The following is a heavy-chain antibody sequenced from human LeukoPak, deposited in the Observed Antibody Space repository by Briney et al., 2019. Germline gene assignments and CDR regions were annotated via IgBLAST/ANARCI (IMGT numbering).Heavy chain of an antibody. V-gene: IGHV1-2*02. Sequence: ASVKVSCKASGYTFTGYYMHWVRQAPGQGLEWMGWINENCGDTNYAQKFQGRVTMTRDTSISTAYMELSRLRSDDTAVYYCARTFVVYCSGGSCSSASHFDYWGQGTLVTV. D-gene: IGHD2-15*01. CDR2: INENCGDT. J-gene: IGHJ4*02. CDR3: ARTFVVYCSGGSCSSASHFDY. CDR1: GYTFTGYY.